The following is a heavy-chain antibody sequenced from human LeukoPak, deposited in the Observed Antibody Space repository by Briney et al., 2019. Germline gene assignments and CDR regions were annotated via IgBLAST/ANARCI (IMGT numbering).Heavy chain of an antibody. CDR2: ISAYNGNT. J-gene: IGHJ4*02. Sequence: ASVKVSCKASGYTFTSYGISWVRQAPGQGLEWMGWISAYNGNTNYAQKLQGRVTMTTDTSTSTAYMELRSLRSDDTAVYYCATDLMVRGVITVFDYWGQGTLVTVSS. CDR3: ATDLMVRGVITVFDY. V-gene: IGHV1-18*01. D-gene: IGHD3-10*01. CDR1: GYTFTSYG.